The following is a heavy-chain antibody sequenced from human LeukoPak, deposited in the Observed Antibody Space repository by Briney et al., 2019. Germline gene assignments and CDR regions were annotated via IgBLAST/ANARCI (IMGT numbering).Heavy chain of an antibody. D-gene: IGHD4-17*01. CDR3: AKDADYGDNTTSFDY. Sequence: GGSLRLSCAASGFTFDDYAMHWVRQAPGKGLEWVSGISWNSGSIGYADSVKGRFTISRDNAKNSLYLQMNSLRAEDTALYYCAKDADYGDNTTSFDYWGQGTLVTVSS. CDR1: GFTFDDYA. J-gene: IGHJ4*02. V-gene: IGHV3-9*01. CDR2: ISWNSGSI.